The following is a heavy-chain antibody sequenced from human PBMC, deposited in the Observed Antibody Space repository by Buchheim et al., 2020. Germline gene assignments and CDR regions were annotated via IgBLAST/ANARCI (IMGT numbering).Heavy chain of an antibody. D-gene: IGHD2-15*01. Sequence: EVQLLESGGGLVQPGGSLRLSCAASGFTFSSYVMNWVRQAPGKGLEWVSTASADGGSTFYADSVKGRFTLFKDISKNTLSLQMNNLRAEDTAIYYCAREGYASFDNWGQGT. V-gene: IGHV3-23*01. CDR3: AREGYASFDN. J-gene: IGHJ4*02. CDR1: GFTFSSYV. CDR2: ASADGGST.